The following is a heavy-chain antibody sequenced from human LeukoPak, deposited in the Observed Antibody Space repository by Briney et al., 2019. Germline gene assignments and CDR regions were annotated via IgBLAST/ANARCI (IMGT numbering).Heavy chain of an antibody. Sequence: PGGSLRLSCAASGFTFSSYGMHWVRQAPGKGLEWVAVISYDGSNKYYADSVKGRFTISRDNSKNTLYLQMNSLRAEDTAVYYCAKAFGSSGYYFDYRGQGTLVTVSS. CDR1: GFTFSSYG. D-gene: IGHD3-22*01. CDR3: AKAFGSSGYYFDY. J-gene: IGHJ4*02. V-gene: IGHV3-30*18. CDR2: ISYDGSNK.